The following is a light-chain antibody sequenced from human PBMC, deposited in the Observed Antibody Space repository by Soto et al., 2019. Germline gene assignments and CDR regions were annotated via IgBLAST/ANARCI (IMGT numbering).Light chain of an antibody. Sequence: AIQLTQSPSSLSASVGDRVTITCRASQGVSSALAWYQQKPGKPPKVLIYDGSSLQSGVPLRFRGSGSGTEFTLTITGLQPEDFGTYHCQHFQRDPFTYGQGTRLEIK. CDR2: DGS. CDR3: QHFQRDPFT. V-gene: IGKV1-13*02. J-gene: IGKJ5*01. CDR1: QGVSSA.